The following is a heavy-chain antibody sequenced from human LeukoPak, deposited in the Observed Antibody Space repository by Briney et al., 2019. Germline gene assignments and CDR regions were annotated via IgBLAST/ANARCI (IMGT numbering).Heavy chain of an antibody. CDR3: ARGGDYVGGHDWFDP. Sequence: ASVKVSCKASGYTFTSYAMNWVRQAPGQGLEWMGIINPSGGSTSYAQKFQGRVTMTRDTSTSTVYMELSSLRSEDTAVYYCARGGDYVGGHDWFDPWGQGTLVTVSS. D-gene: IGHD4-17*01. CDR2: INPSGGST. J-gene: IGHJ5*02. CDR1: GYTFTSYA. V-gene: IGHV1-46*01.